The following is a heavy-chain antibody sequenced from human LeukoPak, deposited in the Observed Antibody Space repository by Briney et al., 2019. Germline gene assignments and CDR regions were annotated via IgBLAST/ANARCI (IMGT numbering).Heavy chain of an antibody. D-gene: IGHD6-13*01. Sequence: GGSLRLSCAASGFTFSSYSMNCVRQAPGKGLEWVSSISSSSSYIYYADSVKGRFTISRDNAKNSLYLQMNSLRAEDTAVYYCARGVAARPNSSSWSFDYWGQGTLVTVSS. J-gene: IGHJ4*02. CDR1: GFTFSSYS. V-gene: IGHV3-21*01. CDR3: ARGVAARPNSSSWSFDY. CDR2: ISSSSSYI.